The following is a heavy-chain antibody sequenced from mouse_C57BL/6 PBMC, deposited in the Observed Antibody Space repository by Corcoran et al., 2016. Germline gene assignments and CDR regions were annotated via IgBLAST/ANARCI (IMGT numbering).Heavy chain of an antibody. J-gene: IGHJ4*01. D-gene: IGHD2-12*01. CDR3: ARRAPSYDYYAMDY. V-gene: IGHV1-26*01. CDR2: INPNNGGT. CDR1: GYTFTDYY. Sequence: EVQLQQAGPELVKPGASVKISCKASGYTFTDYYMNWVKQSHGKSLERIGDINPNNGGTSYNQKFKGKATLTENKSSSTAYMELRSLTSEDSAVYYCARRAPSYDYYAMDYWGQGTSVTVSS.